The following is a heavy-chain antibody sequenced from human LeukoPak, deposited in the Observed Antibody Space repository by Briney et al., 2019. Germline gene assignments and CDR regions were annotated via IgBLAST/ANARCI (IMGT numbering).Heavy chain of an antibody. D-gene: IGHD5-18*01. CDR3: ARVGGYSCFDY. CDR1: GGSISSYY. Sequence: SETLSLTCTVSGGSISSYYWSWIRQPPGKGLEWIGYIYYSGSTNYNPSLKSRVTISVDTSKNQFSLKLSSVTAADTAVYYCARVGGYSCFDYWGQGTLVTVSS. CDR2: IYYSGST. V-gene: IGHV4-59*01. J-gene: IGHJ4*02.